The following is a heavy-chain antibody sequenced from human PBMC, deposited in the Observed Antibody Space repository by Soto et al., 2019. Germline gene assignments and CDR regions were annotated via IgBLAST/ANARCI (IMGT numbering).Heavy chain of an antibody. CDR2: IGTAGDT. V-gene: IGHV3-13*01. CDR1: GFTFSSYD. J-gene: IGHJ5*02. CDR3: ARGSAAGTGNWFDP. Sequence: PGGSLRLSCAASGFTFSSYDMHWVRQATGKGLEWVSAIGTAGDTYYPGSVKGRFTISRENAKNSLYPQMNSLRAGDTAVYYCARGSAAGTGNWFDPWGQGTLVTVSS. D-gene: IGHD6-13*01.